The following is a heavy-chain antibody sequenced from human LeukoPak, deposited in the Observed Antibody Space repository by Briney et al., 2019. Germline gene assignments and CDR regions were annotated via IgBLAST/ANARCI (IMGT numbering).Heavy chain of an antibody. CDR2: ISWDGGST. J-gene: IGHJ4*02. V-gene: IGHV3-43D*03. Sequence: GGSLRLSCAASGFTFDDYAMHWVRQAPGKGLEWVSLISWDGGSTYYADSVKGRFTISRDNSKNSLYLQMNSLRAEDTALYYCAKDIGGGYNQFDYWGQGTLVTVSS. CDR3: AKDIGGGYNQFDY. CDR1: GFTFDDYA. D-gene: IGHD5-24*01.